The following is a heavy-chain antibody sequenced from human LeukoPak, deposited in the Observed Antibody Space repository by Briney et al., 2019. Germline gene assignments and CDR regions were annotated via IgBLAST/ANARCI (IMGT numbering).Heavy chain of an antibody. Sequence: GGSLRLSCAASGFTFSSYGMHWVRQAPGKGLEWVAFIRYDGSNKYYADSVKGRFTISRDNSQNTLYLQMNSLRAEDTAVYYCAKDLTIFGVVPSSGVDYWGQGTLVTVSS. V-gene: IGHV3-30*02. CDR1: GFTFSSYG. J-gene: IGHJ4*02. D-gene: IGHD3-3*01. CDR3: AKDLTIFGVVPSSGVDY. CDR2: IRYDGSNK.